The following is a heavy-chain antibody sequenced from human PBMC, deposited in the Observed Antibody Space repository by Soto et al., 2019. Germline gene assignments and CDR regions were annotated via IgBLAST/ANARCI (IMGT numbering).Heavy chain of an antibody. CDR1: GFTFSSYD. Sequence: HPGGSLRLSCAGSGFTFSSYDMHWVRQATGKGLEWVSAIGTAGDTYYPGSVKGRFTISRENAKNSLYLQMNSLRAGDTAVYYCARVGYSGSYHAFDIWGQGTMVTVSS. V-gene: IGHV3-13*01. CDR3: ARVGYSGSYHAFDI. D-gene: IGHD1-26*01. J-gene: IGHJ3*02. CDR2: IGTAGDT.